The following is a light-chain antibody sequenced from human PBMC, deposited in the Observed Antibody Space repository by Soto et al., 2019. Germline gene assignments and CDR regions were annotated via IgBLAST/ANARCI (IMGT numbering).Light chain of an antibody. CDR3: SSYTSSSTRYGV. V-gene: IGLV2-14*01. CDR1: SSDVGGYNY. J-gene: IGLJ3*02. CDR2: EVS. Sequence: QSALTQPASVSGSPGQSITISCTGTSSDVGGYNYVYWYQQHPGKAPKLMIYEVSNRPSGVSNRFSGSKSGNTASLTISGLQAEDEADYYCSSYTSSSTRYGVFGGGTKLTVL.